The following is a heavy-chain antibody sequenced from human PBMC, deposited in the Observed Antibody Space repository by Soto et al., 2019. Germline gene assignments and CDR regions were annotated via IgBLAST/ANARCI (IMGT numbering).Heavy chain of an antibody. CDR2: IIPIFGTA. CDR1: GGTFSSYA. V-gene: IGHV1-69*13. D-gene: IGHD5-18*01. CDR3: ARSDTAMVYYYGMDV. J-gene: IGHJ6*02. Sequence: SVKVSCKASGGTFSSYAISWVRQAPGQGLEWMGGIIPIFGTANYAQKFQGRVTITADESTSTAYMELSSLRSEDTAVYYCARSDTAMVYYYGMDVWGQGTTVTVSS.